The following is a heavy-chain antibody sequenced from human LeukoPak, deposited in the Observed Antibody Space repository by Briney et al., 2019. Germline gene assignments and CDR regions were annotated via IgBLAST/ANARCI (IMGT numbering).Heavy chain of an antibody. Sequence: GESLRLSCAASGFTFSSYGMHWVRQAPGKGLEWVAVISYDGSDKYYADSVKGRFTISRDNSKNTLYLQMNSLRAEDTAVYYCAKDHQRYSSSWYLDYWGQGTLVTVSS. J-gene: IGHJ4*02. CDR3: AKDHQRYSSSWYLDY. CDR1: GFTFSSYG. V-gene: IGHV3-30*18. CDR2: ISYDGSDK. D-gene: IGHD6-13*01.